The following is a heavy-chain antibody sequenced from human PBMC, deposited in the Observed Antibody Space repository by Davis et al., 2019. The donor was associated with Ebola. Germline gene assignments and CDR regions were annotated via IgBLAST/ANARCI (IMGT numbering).Heavy chain of an antibody. CDR3: AEDMIEEGLRSPHPDFQH. CDR2: IRPDGSEE. V-gene: IGHV3-7*03. Sequence: GESLKISCAASGFTFRNYWMSWVRQAPGKGLEWVANIRPDGSEEQYVDSLKGRFSISRDNSKNTLYLQMNSLRADDTAIYYCAEDMIEEGLRSPHPDFQHWGQGTLVIVSS. D-gene: IGHD3-22*01. J-gene: IGHJ1*01. CDR1: GFTFRNYW.